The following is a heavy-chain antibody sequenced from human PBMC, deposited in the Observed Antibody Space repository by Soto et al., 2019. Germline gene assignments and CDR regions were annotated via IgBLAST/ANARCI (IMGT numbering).Heavy chain of an antibody. CDR3: AALEVGYLFMDV. Sequence: QMQLVQSGPEVKKPGTSVKVACKASGFTFTSYAMQWVRRARGQRLEWIGWIVVGSGNTNYAQKFQERVTITRDMSTSTAYMELSSLRSEDTAVYYCAALEVGYLFMDVWGQGTTVTVSS. V-gene: IGHV1-58*02. J-gene: IGHJ6*02. CDR1: GFTFTSYA. D-gene: IGHD6-25*01. CDR2: IVVGSGNT.